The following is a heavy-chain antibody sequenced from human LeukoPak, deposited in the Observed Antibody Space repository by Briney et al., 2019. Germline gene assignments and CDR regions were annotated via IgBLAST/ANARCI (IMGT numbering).Heavy chain of an antibody. CDR3: AKVYAWGYYYYYMDV. D-gene: IGHD1-26*01. CDR1: GFTFSSYG. CDR2: ISGSGGST. Sequence: PGGSLRLSCAASGFTFSSYGMHWVRQAPGKGLEWVSAISGSGGSTYYADSVKGRFTISRDNSKNTLYLQMNSLRAEDTAVYYCAKVYAWGYYYYYMDVWGKGTTVTVSS. J-gene: IGHJ6*03. V-gene: IGHV3-23*01.